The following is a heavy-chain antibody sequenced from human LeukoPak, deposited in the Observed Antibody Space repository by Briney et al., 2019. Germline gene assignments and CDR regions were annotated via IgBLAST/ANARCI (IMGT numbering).Heavy chain of an antibody. D-gene: IGHD3-10*01. CDR1: GFTVSSNY. J-gene: IGHJ4*02. CDR2: IYSGGST. CDR3: ARGYYGSASGDYFDY. V-gene: IGHV3-53*01. Sequence: PGGSLRLSCAACGFTVSSNYMSWVRQAPGKGLEWVSVIYSGGSTYYADSVKGRFTISSDNSKNTLYLQMNSLRAEDTAAYYCARGYYGSASGDYFDYWGQGTLVTVSS.